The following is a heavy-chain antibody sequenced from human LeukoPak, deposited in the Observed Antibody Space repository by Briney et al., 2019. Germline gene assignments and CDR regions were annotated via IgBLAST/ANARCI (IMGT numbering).Heavy chain of an antibody. V-gene: IGHV4-39*01. J-gene: IGHJ4*02. Sequence: PSETLSLTCTVSDDSIRTNTYYWGWIRQPPEKGLEWIGSIYYSGSTYYNLSLKSRVTISVDTSKKQFSLKLSSVTAADTAVYYCARLSPFGYYDSSGYPFDYWGQGTLVTVSS. D-gene: IGHD3-22*01. CDR3: ARLSPFGYYDSSGYPFDY. CDR1: DDSIRTNTYY. CDR2: IYYSGST.